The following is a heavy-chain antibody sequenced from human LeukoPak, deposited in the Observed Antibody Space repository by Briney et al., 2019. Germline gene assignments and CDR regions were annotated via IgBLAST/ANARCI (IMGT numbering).Heavy chain of an antibody. CDR2: IKQDGSEK. Sequence: PGGSLRLSCAASGFTFSSYWMSWVRQAPGKGLEWVANIKQDGSEKYYVDSVKGRFTISRDNAKNSLYLQMNSLRAEDTAVYYCARSPAYYYDSSGYYTGYWGQGTLVTVSS. CDR3: ARSPAYYYDSSGYYTGY. V-gene: IGHV3-7*01. J-gene: IGHJ4*02. CDR1: GFTFSSYW. D-gene: IGHD3-22*01.